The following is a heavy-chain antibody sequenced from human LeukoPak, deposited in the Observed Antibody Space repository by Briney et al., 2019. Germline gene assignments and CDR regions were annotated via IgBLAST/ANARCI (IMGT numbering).Heavy chain of an antibody. D-gene: IGHD1-26*01. Sequence: PSETLSLTCTVSGGSISSYYWSWIRQPPGKGLEWIGYIFYSGCTNYNPSLKSRVTISVDTSKNQFSLKLSSVTAADTAVYYCARVHDSGSYSSTWYFDLWGRGTLVTVSS. V-gene: IGHV4-59*01. CDR3: ARVHDSGSYSSTWYFDL. J-gene: IGHJ2*01. CDR1: GGSISSYY. CDR2: IFYSGCT.